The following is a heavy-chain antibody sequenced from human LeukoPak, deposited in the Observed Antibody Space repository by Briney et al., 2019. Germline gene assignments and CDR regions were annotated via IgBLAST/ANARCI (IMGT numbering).Heavy chain of an antibody. D-gene: IGHD3-3*01. V-gene: IGHV1-2*02. Sequence: ASVKVSCKASGYTFTGYYMHWVRQAPGQGLEWMGWINPNSGGTNYAQKFQGRVTMTRDTSISTAYMELSRLRSDDTAVYYCASGPPYDFWSGYPGAFDYWGQGTLVTVSS. CDR2: INPNSGGT. J-gene: IGHJ4*02. CDR1: GYTFTGYY. CDR3: ASGPPYDFWSGYPGAFDY.